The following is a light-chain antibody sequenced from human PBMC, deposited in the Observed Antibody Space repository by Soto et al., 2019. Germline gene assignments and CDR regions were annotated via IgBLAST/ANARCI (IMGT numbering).Light chain of an antibody. CDR1: SGDVGGYNY. V-gene: IGLV2-11*01. CDR3: CSYTGSYTFVV. CDR2: DVS. Sequence: QSALTQPRSVSGSPGQSVTISCTGTSGDVGGYNYVSWYQQHPGKAPKLMIYDVSKRPSGIPDRFSGSKSGNTASLTISGLQAEDEADYYCCSYTGSYTFVVFGGVTKLTVL. J-gene: IGLJ2*01.